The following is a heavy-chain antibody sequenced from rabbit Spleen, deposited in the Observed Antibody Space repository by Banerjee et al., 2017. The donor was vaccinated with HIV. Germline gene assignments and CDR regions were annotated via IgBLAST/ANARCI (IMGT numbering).Heavy chain of an antibody. CDR2: IYAGSSGST. D-gene: IGHD5-1*01. J-gene: IGHJ2*01. Sequence: QEQLEESGGGLVQPEGSLALTCKASGFDFSSNYMCWVRQAPGKRPEWIACIYAGSSGSTYYASWAKGRFTISKTSSTTVTLQMPSLTAADTATYFCAKGDGQYGTFHFWGQGTLVTVS. V-gene: IGHV1S45*01. CDR3: AKGDGQYGTFHF. CDR1: GFDFSSNY.